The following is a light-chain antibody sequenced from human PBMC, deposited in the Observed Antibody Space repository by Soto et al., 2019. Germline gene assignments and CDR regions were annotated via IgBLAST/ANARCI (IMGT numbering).Light chain of an antibody. CDR1: QSLSSSN. Sequence: EIVLTQSPGTLSLSPGESATLSCRASQSLSSSNLAWFQQKPGQAPRLLIYETSSRATGIPDRFTGSGSGPDFTLTVSRLEPEDCAVYYCQQYGISPKTFGQGTKVEIK. V-gene: IGKV3-20*01. CDR2: ETS. CDR3: QQYGISPKT. J-gene: IGKJ1*01.